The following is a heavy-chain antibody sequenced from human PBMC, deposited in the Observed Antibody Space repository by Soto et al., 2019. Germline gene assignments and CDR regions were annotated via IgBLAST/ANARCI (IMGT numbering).Heavy chain of an antibody. CDR1: GGSISSYY. Sequence: SETLSLTCTVSGGSISSYYWSWVRQPPGKGLEWIGYIYYSGSTNYNPSLKSRVTISVDTSKNQFSLKLSPVTAADTAVYYCASEGPDSYGYYGMDVWGQGTTVTVSS. CDR3: ASEGPDSYGYYGMDV. CDR2: IYYSGST. D-gene: IGHD5-18*01. J-gene: IGHJ6*02. V-gene: IGHV4-59*01.